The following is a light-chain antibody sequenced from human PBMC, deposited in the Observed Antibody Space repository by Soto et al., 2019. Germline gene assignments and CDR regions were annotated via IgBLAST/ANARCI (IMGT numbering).Light chain of an antibody. CDR1: SGSVSSSYY. V-gene: IGLV8-61*01. CDR2: NTN. J-gene: IGLJ2*01. CDR3: ALYMGSGSVV. Sequence: QTVVTQEPSFSVSPGGTVTLTCGLSSGSVSSSYYPTWYHQTPGQTPRTLIYNTNSRSSGVPDRFSGSILGNKAALTITGAQADDESDYYCALYMGSGSVVFGGGTKLTVL.